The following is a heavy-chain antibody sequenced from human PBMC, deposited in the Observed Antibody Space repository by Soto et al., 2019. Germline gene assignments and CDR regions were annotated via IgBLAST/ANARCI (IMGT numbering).Heavy chain of an antibody. V-gene: IGHV3-30-3*01. J-gene: IGHJ3*02. D-gene: IGHD6-19*01. CDR3: SRRNSDYSSVWYDAFDI. CDR2: ISYDGSSK. CDR1: GFTFSSYA. Sequence: QVQLVESGGGVVQPGRSLRLSCAASGFTFSSYAMHWVRQAPGKGPEWVAVISYDGSSKTYADSVKGQFTISRDNSKNSLFLQMHNLRPEDTAVYYCSRRNSDYSSVWYDAFDIWGQGTMVTVSS.